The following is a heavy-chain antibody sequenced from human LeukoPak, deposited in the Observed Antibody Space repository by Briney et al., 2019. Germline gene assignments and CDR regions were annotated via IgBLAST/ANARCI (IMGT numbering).Heavy chain of an antibody. Sequence: ASVKVSCKASGYTFTSYGISWVRQAPGQGLEWMGWISAYNGNTNYAQKLQGRVTMTTDTSTSTAYMELRSLRSDDTAVYYCARVVVRYYSDSRGSSWFDPWGQGTLVTVSS. CDR3: ARVVVRYYSDSRGSSWFDP. CDR1: GYTFTSYG. V-gene: IGHV1-18*01. D-gene: IGHD3-22*01. CDR2: ISAYNGNT. J-gene: IGHJ5*02.